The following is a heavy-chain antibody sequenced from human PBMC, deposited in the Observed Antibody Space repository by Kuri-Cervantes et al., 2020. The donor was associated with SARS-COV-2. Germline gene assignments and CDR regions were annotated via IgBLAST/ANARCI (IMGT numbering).Heavy chain of an antibody. CDR2: INPDGSYT. Sequence: GESLKISCAASGFTFSNAWMNWVRQAPGKGLVWVSRINPDGSYTNNADSVKGRFTLSRDNAKNMLFLQMNSLRAEDTAVYYCVRDGDHWNYDYWGQGTL. V-gene: IGHV3-74*01. CDR3: VRDGDHWNYDY. CDR1: GFTFSNAW. J-gene: IGHJ4*02. D-gene: IGHD1-1*01.